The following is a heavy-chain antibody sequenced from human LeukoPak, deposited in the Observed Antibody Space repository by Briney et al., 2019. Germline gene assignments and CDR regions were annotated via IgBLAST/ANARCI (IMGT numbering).Heavy chain of an antibody. D-gene: IGHD6-13*01. Sequence: SVKVSCKASGGTFSTYGISWVRQDPGQGLEWMGGIVPNSGTADYAQKFQGGVTITADKSTSTAYMELSSLRTEDTAVYYCASRPAIAAAGDYWGQGTLVTVSS. CDR1: GGTFSTYG. J-gene: IGHJ4*02. V-gene: IGHV1-69*06. CDR3: ASRPAIAAAGDY. CDR2: IVPNSGTA.